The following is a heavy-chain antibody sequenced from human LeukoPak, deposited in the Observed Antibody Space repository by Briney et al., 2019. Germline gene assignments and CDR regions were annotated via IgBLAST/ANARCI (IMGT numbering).Heavy chain of an antibody. CDR1: GFTVSSNY. CDR3: ARVRVSGSGSYYYYYYYMDV. D-gene: IGHD3-10*01. V-gene: IGHV3-66*01. Sequence: GGSLRLSCAASGFTVSSNYMSWVRQAPGKGLEWVSVIYSGGSTYYADSVKGRFTISRDNSKNTLYLQMNSLRAEDTAVYYCARVRVSGSGSYYYYYYYMDVWGKGTTVTISS. CDR2: IYSGGST. J-gene: IGHJ6*03.